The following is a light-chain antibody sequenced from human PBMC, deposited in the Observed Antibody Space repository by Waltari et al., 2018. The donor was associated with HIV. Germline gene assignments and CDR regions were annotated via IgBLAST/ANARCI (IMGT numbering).Light chain of an antibody. CDR3: CSYAGSSTLDWV. J-gene: IGLJ3*02. Sequence: QSALTQPASVSGSPGQSITISCTGTSSDVGSYNLVSWYQQHPGKAPKLMIYEGSKRPSGVSNRFSVSKSGNTASLTISGLQAEDEADYYCCSYAGSSTLDWVFGGGTKLTVL. V-gene: IGLV2-23*01. CDR1: SSDVGSYNL. CDR2: EGS.